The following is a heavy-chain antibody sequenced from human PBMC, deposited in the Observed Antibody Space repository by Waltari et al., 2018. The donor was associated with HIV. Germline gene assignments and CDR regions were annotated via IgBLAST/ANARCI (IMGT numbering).Heavy chain of an antibody. J-gene: IGHJ6*02. CDR3: VRVNQVLYYGMDV. V-gene: IGHV3-48*03. D-gene: IGHD2-2*02. Sequence: EMQLVESGGGLVQPGGSLRLPCVASGFTLSSYEMNWVRQVPGKGLEWISYIVSSGTTISYADSVKGRFTFSRDNAKKSLFLQMNSLRVEDTAVYWCVRVNQVLYYGMDVWGQGTTVTVSS. CDR1: GFTLSSYE. CDR2: IVSSGTTI.